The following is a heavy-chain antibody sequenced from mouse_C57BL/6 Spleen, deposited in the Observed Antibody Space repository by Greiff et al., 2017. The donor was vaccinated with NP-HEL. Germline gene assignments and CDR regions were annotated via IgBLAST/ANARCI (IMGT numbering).Heavy chain of an antibody. V-gene: IGHV1-55*01. J-gene: IGHJ1*03. CDR2: IYPGSGST. CDR3: ARRAYYYGSSYYWYFDV. CDR1: GYTFTSYW. D-gene: IGHD1-1*01. Sequence: QVQLQQSGAELVKPGASVKMSCKASGYTFTSYWITWVKQRPGQGLEWIGDIYPGSGSTNYNEKFKSKATLTVDTSSSTADMQLSSLTSEDSAVYYCARRAYYYGSSYYWYFDVWGTGTTVTVSS.